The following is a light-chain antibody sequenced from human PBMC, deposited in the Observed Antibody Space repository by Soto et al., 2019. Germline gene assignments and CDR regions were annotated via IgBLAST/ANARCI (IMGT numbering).Light chain of an antibody. V-gene: IGLV2-14*01. J-gene: IGLJ1*01. CDR3: SSYTSSSTSYV. Sequence: QSALTQPASVSGSPGQSITISCTGTSSDVGGYNYVSWYQQHPGKAPKLMIYDVSNRPSGVSNRFSGSKSGNTASLTISGLEAEDEADYYGSSYTSSSTSYVFETGTKLTVL. CDR2: DVS. CDR1: SSDVGGYNY.